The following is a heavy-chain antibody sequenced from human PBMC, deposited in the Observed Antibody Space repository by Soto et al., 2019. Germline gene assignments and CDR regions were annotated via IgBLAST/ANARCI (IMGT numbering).Heavy chain of an antibody. CDR3: AKGVPGRAVAGTGYFQH. CDR1: GFTFSSYA. Sequence: EVQLLESGGGLVQPGGSLRLSCAASGFTFSSYAMSWVRQAPGKGLEWVSGISGSGDSTYYADSGKGRFTISRDNSKKAVYLHRNSLRAEDTAVYYCAKGVPGRAVAGTGYFQHWCQGPLVTVSS. CDR2: ISGSGDST. J-gene: IGHJ1*01. D-gene: IGHD6-19*01. V-gene: IGHV3-23*01.